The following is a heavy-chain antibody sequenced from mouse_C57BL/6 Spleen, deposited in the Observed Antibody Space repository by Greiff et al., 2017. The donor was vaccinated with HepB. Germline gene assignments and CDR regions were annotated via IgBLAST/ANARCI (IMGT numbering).Heavy chain of an antibody. D-gene: IGHD1-1*01. CDR2: IDPSDSYT. J-gene: IGHJ2*01. Sequence: QVQLQQPGAELVRPGTSVKLSCKASGYTFTSYWMHWVKQRPGQGLEWIGVIDPSDSYTNYNQKFKGKATLTVDTSSSTAYMQLSSLTSEDSAVYYGAREGITTVEEGYWGQGTTLTVSS. CDR1: GYTFTSYW. CDR3: AREGITTVEEGY. V-gene: IGHV1-59*01.